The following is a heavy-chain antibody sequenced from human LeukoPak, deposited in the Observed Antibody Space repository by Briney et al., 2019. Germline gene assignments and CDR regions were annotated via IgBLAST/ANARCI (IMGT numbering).Heavy chain of an antibody. CDR3: AGTYYYGSGSEDY. CDR1: GGSSSSYY. Sequence: PSETLSLXCTVSGGSSSSYYWSWIRLPPGKGLESIGYIYYSGSTNYNPSLKSRVTISVDTSKNQFSLKLSSVTAADTAVYYCAGTYYYGSGSEDYWGQGTLVTVSS. D-gene: IGHD3-10*01. V-gene: IGHV4-59*01. CDR2: IYYSGST. J-gene: IGHJ4*02.